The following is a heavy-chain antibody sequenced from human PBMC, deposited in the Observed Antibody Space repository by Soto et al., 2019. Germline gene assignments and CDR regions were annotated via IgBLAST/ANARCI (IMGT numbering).Heavy chain of an antibody. V-gene: IGHV1-69*12. CDR3: ASSEETTWLPTGGAFDI. D-gene: IGHD5-12*01. J-gene: IGHJ3*02. Sequence: QVQLVQSGAEVKKPGSSVKVSCKASGGTFSSYAISWVRQAPGQGLEWMGGIIPIFGTANYAQKFQGRVTITADESTSTDYMELSSLRSEDTAVYYCASSEETTWLPTGGAFDIWGQGTMVTVSS. CDR1: GGTFSSYA. CDR2: IIPIFGTA.